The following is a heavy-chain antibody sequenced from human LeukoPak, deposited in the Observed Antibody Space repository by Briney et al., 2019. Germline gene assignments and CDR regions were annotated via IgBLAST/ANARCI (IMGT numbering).Heavy chain of an antibody. D-gene: IGHD1-26*01. CDR1: GYSFTTYW. CDR2: IYPGDSDT. V-gene: IGHV5-51*01. CDR3: ARAGVGATKADY. Sequence: GESLQISCQRSGYSFTTYWIGWVRQMPGKGLEWMGIIYPGDSDTRYSPSFQGQVTISADKSISTAYLQWSSLKASDTALYYCARAGVGATKADYWGQGTLVTVSS. J-gene: IGHJ4*02.